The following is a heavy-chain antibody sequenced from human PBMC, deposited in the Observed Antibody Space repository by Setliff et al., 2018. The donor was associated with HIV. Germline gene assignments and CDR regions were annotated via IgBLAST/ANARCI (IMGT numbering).Heavy chain of an antibody. CDR2: IYYSGST. V-gene: IGHV4-39*07. Sequence: PSETLSLTCTVSGGFISSSNYSWGWIRQPPGKGLEWIGSIYYSGSTYYNPSLKSRVTISVDTSKNQFSLKLSSVTAADTAVYYCARANFWSGYYGYWGQGTLVTVSS. D-gene: IGHD3-3*01. CDR3: ARANFWSGYYGY. CDR1: GGFISSSNYS. J-gene: IGHJ4*02.